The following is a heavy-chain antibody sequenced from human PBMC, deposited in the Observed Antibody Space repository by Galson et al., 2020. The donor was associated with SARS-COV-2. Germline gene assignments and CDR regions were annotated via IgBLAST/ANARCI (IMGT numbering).Heavy chain of an antibody. D-gene: IGHD4-4*01. Sequence: GGSLRLSCAASGFTFDDYAMHWVRQAPGKGLEWVSGISWNSGNIGYADSVKGRVTISRDNAKNSLYLQMYGLRTEDTALYYCAKDGGSTMTTLDYWGQGTLVTVSS. CDR1: GFTFDDYA. CDR3: AKDGGSTMTTLDY. J-gene: IGHJ4*02. CDR2: ISWNSGNI. V-gene: IGHV3-9*01.